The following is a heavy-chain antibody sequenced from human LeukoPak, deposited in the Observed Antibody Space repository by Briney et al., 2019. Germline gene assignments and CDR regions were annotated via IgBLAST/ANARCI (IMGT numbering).Heavy chain of an antibody. CDR3: ARIRQRGTKYYFDY. CDR2: IKQDGSEK. CDR1: GFTFSSYW. V-gene: IGHV3-7*01. Sequence: GGSLRLSCAASGFTFSSYWMSWVSQAPGKGLEWVANIKQDGSEKYYVDSVKGRFTISRDNAKNSLYLQMSSLRAEDTAVYYCARIRQRGTKYYFDYWGQGTLVTVSS. D-gene: IGHD1-7*01. J-gene: IGHJ4*02.